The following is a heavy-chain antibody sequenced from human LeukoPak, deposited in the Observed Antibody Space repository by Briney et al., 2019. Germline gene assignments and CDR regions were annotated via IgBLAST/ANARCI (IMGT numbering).Heavy chain of an antibody. D-gene: IGHD2-2*01. CDR3: AKDLVGYCSSTSCWDYFDY. Sequence: GGSLRLSCTASGFPFQSYWMSWVRQAPGKGPEWVSVIYSGGSTYYADSVRGRFTISRDNSKNTLYLQMSSLRAEDTAVYYCAKDLVGYCSSTSCWDYFDYWGQGTLVTVSS. CDR1: GFPFQSYW. V-gene: IGHV3-66*02. J-gene: IGHJ4*02. CDR2: IYSGGST.